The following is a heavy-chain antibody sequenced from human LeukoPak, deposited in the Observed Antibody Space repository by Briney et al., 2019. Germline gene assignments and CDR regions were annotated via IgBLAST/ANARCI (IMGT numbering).Heavy chain of an antibody. V-gene: IGHV1-2*02. CDR3: ARCYTNFDWFCGWFDP. CDR2: INPNSGGT. D-gene: IGHD3-9*01. CDR1: GYTFTGYY. J-gene: IGHJ5*02. Sequence: ASVKVSCKASGYTFTGYYMHWVRQAPGQGLEWMGWINPNSGGTNYAQKFQGRVTMTRNTSISTAYMELSSLRSEDTAVYYCARCYTNFDWFCGWFDPWGQGTLVTVSS.